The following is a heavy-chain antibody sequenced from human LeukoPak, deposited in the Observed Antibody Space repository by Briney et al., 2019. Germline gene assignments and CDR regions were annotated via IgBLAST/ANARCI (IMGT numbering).Heavy chain of an antibody. J-gene: IGHJ4*01. CDR1: GFTFSSYA. V-gene: IGHV3-30-3*01. D-gene: IGHD5-18*01. CDR3: EREGGRRIQLWLGYFDY. CDR2: ISYDGSNK. Sequence: TGGSLRLSCAASGFTFSSYAMHWVRHAPGKGLEWVAVISYDGSNKYYADSVKGRFTISRDNTKTTLYLQMNSPRAKDTSVYYCEREGGRRIQLWLGYFDYWGQATLVTVSS.